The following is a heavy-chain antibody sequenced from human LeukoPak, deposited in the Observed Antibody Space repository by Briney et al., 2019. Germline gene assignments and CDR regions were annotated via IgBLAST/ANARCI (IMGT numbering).Heavy chain of an antibody. D-gene: IGHD5-18*01. CDR2: IYSGGST. CDR1: GFTVSSNY. J-gene: IGHJ6*03. Sequence: GGSLRLSCAASGFTVSSNYMSWVRQAPGKGLEWVSVIYSGGSTYYADSVKGRFTISRDNSKNTLYLQMNSLRAEDTAVYYCARDGQYSYGPYYYYYMDVWGKGTTVTISS. CDR3: ARDGQYSYGPYYYYYMDV. V-gene: IGHV3-53*01.